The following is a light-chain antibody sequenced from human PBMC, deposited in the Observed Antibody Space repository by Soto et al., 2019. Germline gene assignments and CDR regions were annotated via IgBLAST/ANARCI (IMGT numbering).Light chain of an antibody. J-gene: IGKJ1*01. V-gene: IGKV3-11*01. CDR2: DAS. CDR3: QHRSNWPRT. Sequence: EIVLTQSPATLSLSPGEGATLSCRASQSVGSYLAWYQQKPGQAPRLLIYDASNRATGIPARFSGSGSGTDFTLTISSLVPEDFAVYYCQHRSNWPRTFGQGTKVEIK. CDR1: QSVGSY.